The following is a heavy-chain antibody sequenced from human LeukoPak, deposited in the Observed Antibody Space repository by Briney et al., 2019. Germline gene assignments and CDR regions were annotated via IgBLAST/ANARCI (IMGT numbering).Heavy chain of an antibody. D-gene: IGHD6-13*01. CDR1: GGTFSSHA. CDR3: ARVGPRRGLGMTYYYYMDV. Sequence: SVKVSCKASGGTFSSHAITWVRQAPGQGLEWMGGIIPIFDTTNYAQKFQGRVTIAADESTSTVYMELSSLRSDDTAVYYCARVGPRRGLGMTYYYYMDVWGKGTTVTVSS. V-gene: IGHV1-69*13. CDR2: IIPIFDTT. J-gene: IGHJ6*03.